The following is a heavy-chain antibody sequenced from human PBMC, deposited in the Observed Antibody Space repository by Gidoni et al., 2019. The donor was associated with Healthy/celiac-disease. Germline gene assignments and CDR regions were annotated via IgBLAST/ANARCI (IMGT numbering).Heavy chain of an antibody. V-gene: IGHV3-43*01. CDR1: GFPSDDYT. CDR2: ISWDGGST. D-gene: IGHD6-19*01. CDR3: AKGTEGAWLGNYFDY. J-gene: IGHJ4*02. Sequence: EVQLVESGGVVVQPGGSLSLSCAASGFPSDDYTMHWVRQAPGKGLGWVSLISWDGGSTYYADSVKGRFTISRDNSKNSLYLQMNSLRTEDTALYYCAKGTEGAWLGNYFDYWGQGTLVTVSS.